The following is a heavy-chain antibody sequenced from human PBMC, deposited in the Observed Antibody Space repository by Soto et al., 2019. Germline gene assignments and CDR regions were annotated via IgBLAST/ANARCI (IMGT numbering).Heavy chain of an antibody. V-gene: IGHV3-7*01. D-gene: IGHD3-3*01. CDR1: GFTFSSYW. Sequence: SGGSLRLSCAASGFTFSSYWMSWVRQAPGKGLEWVANIKQDGSEKYYVDSVKGRFTISRDNAKNSLYLQMNSLRAEDTAVYYCARDHAITIFGVVIPDAFDIWGQGTMVTVSS. J-gene: IGHJ3*02. CDR3: ARDHAITIFGVVIPDAFDI. CDR2: IKQDGSEK.